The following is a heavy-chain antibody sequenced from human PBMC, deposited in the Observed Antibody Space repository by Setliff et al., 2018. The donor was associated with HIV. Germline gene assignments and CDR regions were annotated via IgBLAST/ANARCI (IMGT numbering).Heavy chain of an antibody. Sequence: LSLTCTVSGGSISSGSYFWTWIRQPAGKGLEWIGRIYTSGSTNYNPSLKSRVTISVDTSKNQFSLKLRSVTAADTAVYYCASELQGHSSSWPNYWGQGTLVTVSS. V-gene: IGHV4-61*02. J-gene: IGHJ4*02. CDR3: ASELQGHSSSWPNY. CDR2: IYTSGST. CDR1: GGSISSGSYF. D-gene: IGHD6-13*01.